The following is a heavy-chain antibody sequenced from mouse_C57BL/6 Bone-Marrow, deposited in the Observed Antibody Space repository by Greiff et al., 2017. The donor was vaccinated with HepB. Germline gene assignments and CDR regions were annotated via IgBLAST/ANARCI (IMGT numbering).Heavy chain of an antibody. CDR3: ARLGSYGEEYYFDY. J-gene: IGHJ2*01. V-gene: IGHV5-16*01. CDR1: GFTFSDYY. CDR2: INYDGSST. D-gene: IGHD2-13*01. Sequence: EVKLVESEGGLVQPGSSLKLSCTASGFTFSDYYMAWVRQGPEKGLEWVANINYDGSSTYYLDSLKSRFIISRYNAKNILYLQMSSLKSEDTATYYCARLGSYGEEYYFDYWGQGTTLTVSS.